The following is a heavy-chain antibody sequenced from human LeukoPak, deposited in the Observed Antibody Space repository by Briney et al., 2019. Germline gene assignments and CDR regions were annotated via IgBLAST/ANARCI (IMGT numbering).Heavy chain of an antibody. J-gene: IGHJ4*02. CDR2: INPSSGGT. V-gene: IGHV1-2*02. CDR3: ARGVLWFGEFIDY. CDR1: GYTFTGYY. D-gene: IGHD3-10*01. Sequence: ASVKVSCKASGYTFTGYYMHWVRQAPGQGLEWMGWINPSSGGTNYAQKFQGRVTMTRDTSISTAYMELSRLGSDDTAVYYCARGVLWFGEFIDYWGQGTLVTVSS.